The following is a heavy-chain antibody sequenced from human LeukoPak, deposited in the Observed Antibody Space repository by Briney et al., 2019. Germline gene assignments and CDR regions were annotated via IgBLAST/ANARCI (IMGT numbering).Heavy chain of an antibody. CDR1: GYTFTSYG. Sequence: ASVKVSCKASGYTFTSYGISWVRQAPGQGLEWMGWISAYNGNTNYAQKLQGRVTMTTDTSTSTAYMELRSLRSDDTAVYYCARVPGEMIVATTFDYWGQGTLVTVSS. CDR2: ISAYNGNT. D-gene: IGHD5-12*01. J-gene: IGHJ4*02. CDR3: ARVPGEMIVATTFDY. V-gene: IGHV1-18*01.